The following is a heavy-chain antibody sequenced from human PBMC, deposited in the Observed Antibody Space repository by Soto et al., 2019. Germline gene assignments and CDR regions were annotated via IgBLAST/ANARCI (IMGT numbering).Heavy chain of an antibody. CDR3: ARHRSSDPIGWFDP. J-gene: IGHJ5*02. Sequence: QLQLQESGPGLVKPSETLSLTCTVSGGSISSSSYYWGWIRQPPGKGLEWIGSIYYSGSTYYNPSLKSRVTISVDTSKNQFSLKLGSVTAADTAVYYCARHRSSDPIGWFDPWGQGTLVTVSS. V-gene: IGHV4-39*01. CDR1: GGSISSSSYY. CDR2: IYYSGST. D-gene: IGHD6-19*01.